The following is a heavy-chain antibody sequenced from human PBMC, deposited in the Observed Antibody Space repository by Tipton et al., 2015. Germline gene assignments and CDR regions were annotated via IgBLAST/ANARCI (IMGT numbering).Heavy chain of an antibody. J-gene: IGHJ3*01. D-gene: IGHD5-24*01. V-gene: IGHV1-69*09. CDR3: AREMPTIGSAFDF. CDR1: GDTFSRYT. CDR2: IIPMLDIT. Sequence: QLVQSGPEVKKPGSSVKVSCKASGDTFSRYTFNWVRQAPGQGLEWMGRIIPMLDITNYAQKFQGRVTIIADKSTSTAYMDLSGLTSEDTAVYYCAREMPTIGSAFDFWGQGTMVTVSS.